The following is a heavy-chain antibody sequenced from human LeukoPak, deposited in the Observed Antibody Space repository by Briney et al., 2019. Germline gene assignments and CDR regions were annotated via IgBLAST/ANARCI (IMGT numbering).Heavy chain of an antibody. CDR2: ISSSGGTI. CDR3: ARDHSAVADMNL. D-gene: IGHD6-19*01. V-gene: IGHV3-48*03. CDR1: GFTFSNYE. J-gene: IGHJ3*01. Sequence: GALRLSCAASGFTFSNYEMNWVRQAPGKGLEWVSYISSSGGTIFYADSVKGRFTISRDNAKNPLYLQMNSLRAEDTAVYYCARDHSAVADMNLGGQGTMVTVSS.